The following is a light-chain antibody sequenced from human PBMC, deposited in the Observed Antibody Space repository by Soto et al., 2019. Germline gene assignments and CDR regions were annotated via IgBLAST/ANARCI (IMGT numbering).Light chain of an antibody. J-gene: IGKJ1*01. Sequence: EIVLTQSPGTLSFSPGERATLSFRASQSVSNNYLAWYQQKPGQAPRLLIYGASSRATGIPDRFSGGGSGTDLSLTISRLDPEDFAVYYCQQYSSSPITFGQGTKVDI. CDR1: QSVSNNY. V-gene: IGKV3-20*01. CDR2: GAS. CDR3: QQYSSSPIT.